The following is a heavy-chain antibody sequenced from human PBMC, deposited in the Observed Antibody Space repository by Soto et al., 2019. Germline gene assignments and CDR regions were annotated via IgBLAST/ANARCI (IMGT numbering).Heavy chain of an antibody. J-gene: IGHJ4*02. V-gene: IGHV4-59*08. CDR3: ARSFTEPYFFDF. CDR2: IYSNGIT. CDR1: GGSISSYY. Sequence: SETLSLTCTVSGGSISSYYWSWIRQPPGKGLEWIGYIYSNGITKYNPSLESRVIISVDTSKSLFSLKVSSVTAADTAVYYCARSFTEPYFFDFWGQGTLVTVSS.